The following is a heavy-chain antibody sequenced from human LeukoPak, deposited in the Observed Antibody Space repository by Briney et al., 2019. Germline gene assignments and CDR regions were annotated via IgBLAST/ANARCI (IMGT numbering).Heavy chain of an antibody. CDR2: IYYSGST. CDR1: GGSISSSSYY. V-gene: IGHV4-39*01. CDR3: ARHQGVVHAFDI. Sequence: SETLSLTCIVSGGSISSSSYYWGWIRQPPGKGLEWIGSIYYSGSTYYNPSLKSRVTISVDTSKNQFSLKLSSVTAADTAVYYCARHQGVVHAFDIWGQGTMVTVSS. D-gene: IGHD2-21*01. J-gene: IGHJ3*02.